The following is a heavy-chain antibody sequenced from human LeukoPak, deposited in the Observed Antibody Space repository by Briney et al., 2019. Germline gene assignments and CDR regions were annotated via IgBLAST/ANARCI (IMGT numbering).Heavy chain of an antibody. CDR1: GGSISSGDYY. J-gene: IGHJ5*02. CDR2: IYYSGST. CDR3: AREGLTWSGEFERGGNWFDP. D-gene: IGHD3-10*01. V-gene: IGHV4-30-4*01. Sequence: SETLSLTCTVSGGSISSGDYYWSWIRQPPGKGLEWIGYIYYSGSTYYNPSLKSRVTIAVYTSKNQFSLKLISVTAADTAVYYCAREGLTWSGEFERGGNWFDPWGQGTLVTVSS.